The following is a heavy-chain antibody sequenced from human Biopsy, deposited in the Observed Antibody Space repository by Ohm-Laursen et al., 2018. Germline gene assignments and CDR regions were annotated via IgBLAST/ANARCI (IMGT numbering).Heavy chain of an antibody. Sequence: SLRFSCSASGFTFSSYAMNWVRQAPGKGLEWVSGINNDGGRTDYADSVKGRFTISRDNSKNTLYLQVNSLRAEDTAIYYCAKVADYYNDSGFDDYWGQGTLVTVSS. V-gene: IGHV3-23*01. J-gene: IGHJ4*02. CDR2: INNDGGRT. D-gene: IGHD3-22*01. CDR3: AKVADYYNDSGFDDY. CDR1: GFTFSSYA.